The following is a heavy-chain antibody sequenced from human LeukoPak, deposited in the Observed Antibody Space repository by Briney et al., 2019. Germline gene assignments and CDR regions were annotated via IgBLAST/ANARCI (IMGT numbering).Heavy chain of an antibody. D-gene: IGHD5-18*01. CDR1: TFTFTSDW. Sequence: GSLRLSCGGSTFTFTSDWMSWVRQAPGKGLEWVAMIKRYGGEKYYVDSVKGRFTLSRDNAKKSLYLQMDSLRDEDTAVYYCASLDTAHPSGVYWGQGTLVTVSS. J-gene: IGHJ4*02. CDR3: ASLDTAHPSGVY. V-gene: IGHV3-7*01. CDR2: IKRYGGEK.